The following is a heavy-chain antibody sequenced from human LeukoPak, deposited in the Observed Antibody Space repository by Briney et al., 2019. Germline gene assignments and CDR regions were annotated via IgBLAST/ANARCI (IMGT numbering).Heavy chain of an antibody. D-gene: IGHD2-21*01. V-gene: IGHV4-30-4*08. J-gene: IGHJ5*02. CDR3: ARGVYCGGDCYWCDP. Sequence: SETLSLTCTVSGGSISSGDYYWSWLRQPPGKGLEWIGYIYYSGSTYYNPSLKSRVTISVDTSKNQFSLKLSSVTAADTAVYYCARGVYCGGDCYWCDPWGQGTLVTVSS. CDR1: GGSISSGDYY. CDR2: IYYSGST.